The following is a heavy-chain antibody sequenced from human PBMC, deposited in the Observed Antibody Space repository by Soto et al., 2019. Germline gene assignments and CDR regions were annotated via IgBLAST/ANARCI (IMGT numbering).Heavy chain of an antibody. D-gene: IGHD3-16*01. CDR1: GGSFSTTA. CDR2: IIPLFGTP. Sequence: ASVKVSCKASGGSFSTTAFSWVRQAPGQGLEWLGRIIPLFGTPNYAQKFQGRVTITAEETTSMSHMELSSLRLEDTAVYYCASGIGVTFGGVTREFDSWGQGSLVTVSS. V-gene: IGHV1-69*13. J-gene: IGHJ4*02. CDR3: ASGIGVTFGGVTREFDS.